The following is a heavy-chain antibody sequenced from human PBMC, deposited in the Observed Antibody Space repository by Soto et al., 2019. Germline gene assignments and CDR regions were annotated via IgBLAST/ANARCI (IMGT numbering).Heavy chain of an antibody. Sequence: GGSLRISCAASGFSFSSYAMSWVRQAPGKGLEWVSAISGSGGDTYYADSVQGRFTISRDNSKNTLYLQMSSLRAEDTAVYYCAKHYCGSSTTCFDAFDFWGQGTMVTVSS. CDR1: GFSFSSYA. D-gene: IGHD2-2*01. V-gene: IGHV3-23*01. CDR2: ISGSGGDT. J-gene: IGHJ3*01. CDR3: AKHYCGSSTTCFDAFDF.